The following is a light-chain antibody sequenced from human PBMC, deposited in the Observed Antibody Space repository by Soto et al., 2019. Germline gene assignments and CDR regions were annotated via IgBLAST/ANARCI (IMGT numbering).Light chain of an antibody. J-gene: IGKJ2*01. Sequence: DVQLTQSPSTVSAFVGDRVTITCRASETVEGWLAWYQQKPGKTPNLLISEASTLQSGLSSRFSGSGSETDFTLTVSSLQPADSATYYCQQYSSYPYTFGQGTRLEIK. CDR1: ETVEGW. CDR3: QQYSSYPYT. CDR2: EAS. V-gene: IGKV1-5*03.